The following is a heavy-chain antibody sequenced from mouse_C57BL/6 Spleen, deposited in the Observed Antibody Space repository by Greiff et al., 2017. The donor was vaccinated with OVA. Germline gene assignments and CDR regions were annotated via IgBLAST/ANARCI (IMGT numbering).Heavy chain of an antibody. V-gene: IGHV5-15*01. J-gene: IGHJ3*01. CDR1: GFTFSDYG. D-gene: IGHD2-2*01. Sequence: EVKLMESGGGLVQPGGSLKLSCAASGFTFSDYGMAWVRPAPRKGPEWVAFISNLAYSIYYADTVTGRFTISRENAKNTLYLEMSSLRSEDTAMYYCARQENGYDGAWFAYWGQGTLVTVSA. CDR2: ISNLAYSI. CDR3: ARQENGYDGAWFAY.